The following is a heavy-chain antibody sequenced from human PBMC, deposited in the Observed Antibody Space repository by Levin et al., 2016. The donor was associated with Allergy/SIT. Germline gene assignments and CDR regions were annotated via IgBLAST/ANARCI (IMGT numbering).Heavy chain of an antibody. CDR3: AKDNSWYINYYYGMDV. J-gene: IGHJ6*02. CDR2: ISYDGSSK. Sequence: WIRQPPGKGLEWVAVISYDGSSKYYADSVKGRFTISRDNSKNTLFLQMNSLRAEDTAVYYCAKDNSWYINYYYGMDVWGQGTTVTVSS. D-gene: IGHD6-13*01. V-gene: IGHV3-30*18.